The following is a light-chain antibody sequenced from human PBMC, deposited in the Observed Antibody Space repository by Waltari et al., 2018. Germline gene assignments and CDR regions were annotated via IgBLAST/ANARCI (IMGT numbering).Light chain of an antibody. J-gene: IGKJ1*01. Sequence: DIQMTQSPSSLSASVGDRVTITCRASQGISNSLAWYQQKPGKAPKLLLYAASRLESGVPSRFSGSGSGTDYTLTISSLQPEDFATYYCQKYYSTLTWTFGQGTKVEIK. CDR2: AAS. CDR1: QGISNS. V-gene: IGKV1-NL1*01. CDR3: QKYYSTLTWT.